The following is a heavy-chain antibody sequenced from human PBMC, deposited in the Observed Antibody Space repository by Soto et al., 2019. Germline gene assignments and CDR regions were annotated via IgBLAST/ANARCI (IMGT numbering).Heavy chain of an antibody. J-gene: IGHJ4*02. Sequence: PGGSLRLSCAASGFTFSSYGMHWVRQAPGKGLEWVAVIWYDGSNKYYADSVKGRFTISRDNSKNTLYLQMDSLRAEDTAVYYCARESRYSSSWHHLDYWGQGTLVTVSS. CDR2: IWYDGSNK. D-gene: IGHD6-13*01. CDR3: ARESRYSSSWHHLDY. CDR1: GFTFSSYG. V-gene: IGHV3-33*01.